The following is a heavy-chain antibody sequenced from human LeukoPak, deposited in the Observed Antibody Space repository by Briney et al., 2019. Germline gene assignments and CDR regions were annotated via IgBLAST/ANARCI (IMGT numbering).Heavy chain of an antibody. Sequence: GTSLRLSCVASGFTFSTSTMHWVRQAPGKGLVWVSRINSDGSSTSYADSVKGRFTISRDNAKNTLYLQMNSLRAEDTAVYYCASSGYSSGWYSFDYWGQGTLVTVSS. CDR3: ASSGYSSGWYSFDY. D-gene: IGHD6-19*01. V-gene: IGHV3-74*01. CDR2: INSDGSST. J-gene: IGHJ4*02. CDR1: GFTFSTST.